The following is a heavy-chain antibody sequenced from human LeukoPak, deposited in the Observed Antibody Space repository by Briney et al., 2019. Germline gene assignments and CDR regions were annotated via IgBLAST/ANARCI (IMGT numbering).Heavy chain of an antibody. V-gene: IGHV4-38-2*01. CDR1: GYSISSGYY. CDR3: ARALDYYDSSGLVY. J-gene: IGHJ4*02. Sequence: SETLSLTCAVSGYSISSGYYWGWIRQPPGKGLEWIGEINHSGSPNYNPSLKSRVTISVDTSKNQFSLKLSSVTAADTAVYYCARALDYYDSSGLVYWGQGTLVTVSS. CDR2: INHSGSP. D-gene: IGHD3-22*01.